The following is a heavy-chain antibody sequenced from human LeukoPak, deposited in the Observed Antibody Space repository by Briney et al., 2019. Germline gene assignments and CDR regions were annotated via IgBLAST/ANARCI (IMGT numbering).Heavy chain of an antibody. Sequence: ASVKVSCKASGYTFTSYYMDWVRQAPGQGLEWMGIINPSGGSTSYAQKFQGRVTMTGDTSTSTVYMELSSLRSEDTAVYYCARSSGPHHAFDIWGQGTMVTVSS. CDR2: INPSGGST. CDR3: ARSSGPHHAFDI. J-gene: IGHJ3*02. V-gene: IGHV1-46*01. D-gene: IGHD3-22*01. CDR1: GYTFTSYY.